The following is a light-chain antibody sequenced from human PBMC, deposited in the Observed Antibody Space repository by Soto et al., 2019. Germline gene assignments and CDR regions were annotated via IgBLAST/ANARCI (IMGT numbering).Light chain of an antibody. Sequence: EIVLTQSPGTLSLSPGERATLSCRASQSVSTSYLAWYQQTPGQAPRLLIYASSSRATGIPDRFSGSGSGTDFTLTISRLEPEDFAVYYFHQYSISPETFGQGSKVEIK. V-gene: IGKV3-20*01. CDR1: QSVSTSY. CDR3: HQYSISPET. CDR2: ASS. J-gene: IGKJ1*01.